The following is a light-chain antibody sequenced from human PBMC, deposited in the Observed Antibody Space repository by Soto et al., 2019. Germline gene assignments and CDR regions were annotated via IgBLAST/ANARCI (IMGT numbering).Light chain of an antibody. CDR2: VVT. CDR3: SSFAATHTYI. J-gene: IGLJ1*01. V-gene: IGLV2-11*01. CDR1: SIDVGDSDF. Sequence: QSVLAQHRSVSGSPGQSVTISCTGTSIDVGDSDFVSWYQQHPGKAPKLMIYVVTKRPSGVPDRFSGSKSGNTASLTISGLQDEDEADYYCSSFAATHTYIFGTGTKVTVL.